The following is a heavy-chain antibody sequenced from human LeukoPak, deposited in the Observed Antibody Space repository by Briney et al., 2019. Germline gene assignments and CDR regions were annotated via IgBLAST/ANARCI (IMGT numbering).Heavy chain of an antibody. CDR3: AKAEGIKWLLSSDAFDI. D-gene: IGHD5-12*01. V-gene: IGHV3-30*02. Sequence: GGSLRLSCSASGFAFSLYGMHWVRRAPGKGLEWVAFIRHDGSDEYHTDSVKGRFTISRDNSKNTLYLQMNSLRAEDTAVYYCAKAEGIKWLLSSDAFDIWGQGTMVTVSS. J-gene: IGHJ3*02. CDR2: IRHDGSDE. CDR1: GFAFSLYG.